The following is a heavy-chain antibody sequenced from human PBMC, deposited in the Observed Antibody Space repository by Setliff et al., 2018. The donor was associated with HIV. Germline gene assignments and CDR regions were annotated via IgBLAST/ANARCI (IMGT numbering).Heavy chain of an antibody. CDR3: ATRPLLDTGPSY. CDR2: IYPGDLRT. D-gene: IGHD2-8*02. CDR1: EYTSNTHW. V-gene: IGHV5-51*01. Sequence: GESLKISCKTSEYTSNTHWIGWVRRVPGKGLEWMGVIYPGDLRTRYNPSFQGQVTLSVDKSTRTAYLQWNSLRASDSAMYYCATRPLLDTGPSYWGQGTVVTVSS. J-gene: IGHJ4*02.